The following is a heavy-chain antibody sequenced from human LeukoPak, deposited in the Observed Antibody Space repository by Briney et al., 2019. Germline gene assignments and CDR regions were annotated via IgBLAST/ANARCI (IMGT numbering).Heavy chain of an antibody. CDR2: FDPENGET. D-gene: IGHD2-2*02. V-gene: IGHV1-24*01. J-gene: IGHJ4*02. Sequence: ASVKVSCKVSGYTLTELSMHWVRQAPGKGLEWMGGFDPENGETIYAQKFQGRVTMTEDTSTDTAYMEPSSLRSEDTAVYYCATELRVVPAAIPFDYWGQGTLVTVSS. CDR3: ATELRVVPAAIPFDY. CDR1: GYTLTELS.